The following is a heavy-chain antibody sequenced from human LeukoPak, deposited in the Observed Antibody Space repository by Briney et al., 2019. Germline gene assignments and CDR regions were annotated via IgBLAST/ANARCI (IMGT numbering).Heavy chain of an antibody. V-gene: IGHV4-34*01. Sequence: SETLSLTCAVYGGSFSGYYWSWIRQPPGKGLEWIGENNHSGSTNYNPSLKSRVTISVDTSKNQFSLKLSSVTAADTAVYYWARGRNRITMVRGVIIPYYFDYWGQGTLVTVSS. CDR1: GGSFSGYY. CDR3: ARGRNRITMVRGVIIPYYFDY. D-gene: IGHD3-10*01. J-gene: IGHJ4*02. CDR2: NNHSGST.